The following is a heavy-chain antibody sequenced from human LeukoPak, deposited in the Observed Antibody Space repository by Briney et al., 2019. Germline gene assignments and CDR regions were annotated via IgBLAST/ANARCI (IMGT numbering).Heavy chain of an antibody. Sequence: PGGSLRLSCAASGFTFSSYAMSWVRQAPGKGLEWVSVISGSGGSTSYAGSVKGRFTIPRDNSKNTLYLQMNSLRAEDTAVYYCAKGDNSGYLDYFDSWGQGTLVTVSS. J-gene: IGHJ4*02. CDR1: GFTFSSYA. CDR3: AKGDNSGYLDYFDS. V-gene: IGHV3-23*01. D-gene: IGHD3-22*01. CDR2: ISGSGGST.